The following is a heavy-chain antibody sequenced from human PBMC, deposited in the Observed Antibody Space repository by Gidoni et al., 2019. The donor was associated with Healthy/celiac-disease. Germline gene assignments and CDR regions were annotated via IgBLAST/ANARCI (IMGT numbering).Heavy chain of an antibody. CDR2: IIPIFGTA. CDR3: ARDPHYYDSSGYYP. D-gene: IGHD3-22*01. V-gene: IGHV1-69*06. J-gene: IGHJ5*02. CDR1: GGTLSSYA. Sequence: QVQLVQSGAEVKKPGTSVKVSCKASGGTLSSYAISWVRQAPGQGLEWMGGIIPIFGTANYAQKFQGRVTLTADKSTSTAYMELSSLRSEDTAVYYCARDPHYYDSSGYYPLGQGTLVTVSS.